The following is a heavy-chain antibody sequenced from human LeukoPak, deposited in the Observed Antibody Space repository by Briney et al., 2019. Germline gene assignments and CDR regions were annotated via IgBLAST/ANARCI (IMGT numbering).Heavy chain of an antibody. CDR3: ARVGGYYYDSSGYTYFGY. D-gene: IGHD3-22*01. Sequence: SETLSLTCSVSGYSVSSGYYWAWIRQPPGRGLEWIGSIYHSDITYYNPSLKSRVTISIDTSKNQFSLNLSSVTASDTAVYSCARVGGYYYDSSGYTYFGYWGQGTLVTVSS. CDR1: GYSVSSGYY. CDR2: IYHSDIT. V-gene: IGHV4-38-2*02. J-gene: IGHJ4*02.